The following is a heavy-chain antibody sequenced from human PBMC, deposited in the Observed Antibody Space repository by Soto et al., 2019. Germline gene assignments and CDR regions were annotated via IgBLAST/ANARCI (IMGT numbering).Heavy chain of an antibody. J-gene: IGHJ4*02. D-gene: IGHD3-22*01. CDR2: LYPTGST. CDR3: ARDHSSHSSGYDSFHN. V-gene: IGHV4-4*07. CDR1: GGSISGYY. Sequence: LETLSLTCTVSGGSISGYYWSWIRQPAGKGLEWIGRLYPTGSTNYNPSLQSRVTMSVDTSQNQFSLKLSSVTAADTAMYYCARDHSSHSSGYDSFHNWGQGTLVTVSS.